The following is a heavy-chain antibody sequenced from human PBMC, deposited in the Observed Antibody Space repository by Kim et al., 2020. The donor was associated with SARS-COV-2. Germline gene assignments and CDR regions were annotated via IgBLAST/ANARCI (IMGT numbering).Heavy chain of an antibody. D-gene: IGHD1-26*01. CDR2: INQHGSET. CDR1: VFTFTSFW. CDR3: ARDAWAQGWTDGFDY. Sequence: GGSLRLSCAASVFTFTSFWMSWVRQAPGKGLEWVANINQHGSETKYVDSVKGRFTISRDNAKDSVYLQMNNLRAEDRAVYYCARDAWAQGWTDGFDYWGQGTLVTVSS. V-gene: IGHV3-7*01. J-gene: IGHJ4*02.